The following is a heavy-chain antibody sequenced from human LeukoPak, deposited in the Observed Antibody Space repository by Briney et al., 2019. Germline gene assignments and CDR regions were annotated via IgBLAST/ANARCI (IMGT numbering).Heavy chain of an antibody. CDR2: ISGSGGST. V-gene: IGHV3-23*01. D-gene: IGHD5-24*01. CDR1: GFVLSGYA. CDR3: AKDEGDGYNYTDWFDP. Sequence: GGSLRLSCSDSGFVLSGYAMSWVRQAPGKGLEWVSAISGSGGSTYYADSVKGRFTISRDNSKNTLYLQMNSLRAEDTAVYYCAKDEGDGYNYTDWFDPWGQGTLVTVSS. J-gene: IGHJ5*02.